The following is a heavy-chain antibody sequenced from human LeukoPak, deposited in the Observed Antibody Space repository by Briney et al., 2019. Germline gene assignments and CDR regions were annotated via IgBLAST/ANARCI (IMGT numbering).Heavy chain of an antibody. CDR2: INPGDTNI. CDR3: ARPRRAERDEDF. CDR1: GSSFTNYW. Sequence: GESLKISCKASGSSFTNYWIGWVRPMPGKGLEWMGMINPGDTNIAYSPSFQGQVTISADRSISTAYLQWSSLKASDTAMYYCARPRRAERDEDFWGQGTLVTVSS. D-gene: IGHD1-1*01. J-gene: IGHJ4*02. V-gene: IGHV5-51*01.